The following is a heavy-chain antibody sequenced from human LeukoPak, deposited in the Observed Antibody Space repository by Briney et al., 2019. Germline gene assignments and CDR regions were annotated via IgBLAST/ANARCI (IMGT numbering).Heavy chain of an antibody. Sequence: GGSLRLSCAESGVTFSSYGMHWVRQAPGKGLEWVAFIRYDGSNKYYADSVKGRFTISRDNSKNTLYLQMNSLRAEDTAVYYCAKDLAHVDPVAIEHHDYWGQGTLVTVSS. V-gene: IGHV3-30*02. CDR1: GVTFSSYG. CDR2: IRYDGSNK. D-gene: IGHD2-21*01. J-gene: IGHJ4*02. CDR3: AKDLAHVDPVAIEHHDY.